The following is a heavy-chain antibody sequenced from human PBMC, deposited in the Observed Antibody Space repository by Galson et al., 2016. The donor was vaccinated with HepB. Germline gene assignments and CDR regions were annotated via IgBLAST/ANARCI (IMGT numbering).Heavy chain of an antibody. CDR3: AKDPHRVDYFPTSPFEI. V-gene: IGHV3-23*01. Sequence: SLRLSCAASGFIFQNYAMSWVRQAPGKGLEWVASINNRGVKTYYADSVKGRFTISRDNLKSILDLQMNSLIAEDTAVYHCAKDPHRVDYFPTSPFEIWGHGTGVTVSS. J-gene: IGHJ3*02. CDR2: INNRGVKT. D-gene: IGHD2/OR15-2a*01. CDR1: GFIFQNYA.